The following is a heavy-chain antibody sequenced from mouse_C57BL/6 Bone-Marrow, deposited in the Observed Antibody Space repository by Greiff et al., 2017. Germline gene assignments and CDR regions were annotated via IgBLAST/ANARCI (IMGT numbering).Heavy chain of an antibody. Sequence: QVQLQQSGAVLVRPGTSVKLSCKASGYTFTSYWMHWVQQTPGQGLEWIGAIDPSDSYTNYNQKFKGKATLTVDTSSSTAFLQLSILTSEDSAVYYCSRDVTTVVGDYWGQGTTLTVSS. J-gene: IGHJ2*01. D-gene: IGHD1-1*01. CDR1: GYTFTSYW. CDR2: IDPSDSYT. V-gene: IGHV1-59*01. CDR3: SRDVTTVVGDY.